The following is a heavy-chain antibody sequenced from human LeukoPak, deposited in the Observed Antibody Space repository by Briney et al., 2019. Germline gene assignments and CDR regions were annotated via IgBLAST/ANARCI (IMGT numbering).Heavy chain of an antibody. CDR2: IYSGGST. J-gene: IGHJ4*02. CDR3: ARGPLPAAPTFFDY. V-gene: IGHV3-66*01. D-gene: IGHD2-2*01. CDR1: GLTVSSNY. Sequence: GGSLRLSCAAYGLTVSSNYMSWVRQAPGKGLEWVSVIYSGGSTYYADSVKGRFTISRDNSKNTLYLQMNSLRAEDTAVYYCARGPLPAAPTFFDYWGQGTLVTVSS.